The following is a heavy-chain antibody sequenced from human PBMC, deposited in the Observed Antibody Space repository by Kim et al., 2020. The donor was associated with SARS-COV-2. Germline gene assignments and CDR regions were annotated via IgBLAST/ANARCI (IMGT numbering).Heavy chain of an antibody. V-gene: IGHV4-39*01. J-gene: IGHJ4*02. CDR1: GGSISSSSYY. Sequence: SETLSLTCTVSGGSISSSSYYWGWIRQPPGKGLEWIGSIYYSGSTYYNPSLKSRVTISVDTSKNQFSLKLSSVTAADTAVYYCASLCGGDCYWEFDYWGQGTLVTVSS. CDR2: IYYSGST. D-gene: IGHD2-21*02. CDR3: ASLCGGDCYWEFDY.